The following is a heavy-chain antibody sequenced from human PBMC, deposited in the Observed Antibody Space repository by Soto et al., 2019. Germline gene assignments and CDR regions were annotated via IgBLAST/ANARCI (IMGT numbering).Heavy chain of an antibody. J-gene: IGHJ4*02. Sequence: SETLSLTCTVSGGSISSYYWSWIRQPPGKGLEWIGYIYYSGSTNYNPSLKSRVTISVDTSKNQFSLKLSSVTAADTAVYYCARQPSYRVYDFDYWGQGTLVTVPS. CDR3: ARQPSYRVYDFDY. CDR2: IYYSGST. CDR1: GGSISSYY. V-gene: IGHV4-59*08. D-gene: IGHD6-13*01.